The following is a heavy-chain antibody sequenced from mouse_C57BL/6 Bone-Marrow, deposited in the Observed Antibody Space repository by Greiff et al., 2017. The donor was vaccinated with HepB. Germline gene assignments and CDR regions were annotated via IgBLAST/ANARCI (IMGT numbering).Heavy chain of an antibody. J-gene: IGHJ2*01. Sequence: VKLQQPGAELVKPGASVKLSCKASGYTFTSYWMQWVKQRPGQGLEWIGEIDPSDSYTNYNQKFKGKATLAVDTSSSTAYMQLSSLTSEDSAVYYCYYGGSYYWGQGTTLTVSS. CDR2: IDPSDSYT. CDR3: YYGGSYY. V-gene: IGHV1-50*01. D-gene: IGHD1-1*01. CDR1: GYTFTSYW.